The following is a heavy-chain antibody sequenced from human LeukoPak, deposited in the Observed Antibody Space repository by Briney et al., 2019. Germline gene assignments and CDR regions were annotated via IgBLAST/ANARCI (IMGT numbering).Heavy chain of an antibody. CDR3: AGIAPAGTTLGY. Sequence: ASVKVSCKASGYTFTTYAIHWVRQAPGQRLEWMGWMNPNSGNTGYAQKFQGRVTITRDTSASTAYMELSSLRSEDTAVYYCAGIAPAGTTLGYWGQGTLVTVSS. CDR1: GYTFTTYA. V-gene: IGHV1-3*01. D-gene: IGHD6-13*01. J-gene: IGHJ4*02. CDR2: MNPNSGNT.